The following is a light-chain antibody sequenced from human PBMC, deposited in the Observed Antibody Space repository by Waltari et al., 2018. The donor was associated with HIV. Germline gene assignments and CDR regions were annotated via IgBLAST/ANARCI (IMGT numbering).Light chain of an antibody. J-gene: IGLJ1*01. CDR1: ASPQPD. CDR3: LSADTSGTYV. Sequence: SSELTQPPSVSVSPGQTARSPSSGDASPQPDTHWFQHKPGQAPVVVIHKNTERPSGIPERFSAARSWTTVTLTITGVQTDDEADYYCLSADTSGTYVFGPGTTVTVL. V-gene: IGLV3-25*03. CDR2: KNT.